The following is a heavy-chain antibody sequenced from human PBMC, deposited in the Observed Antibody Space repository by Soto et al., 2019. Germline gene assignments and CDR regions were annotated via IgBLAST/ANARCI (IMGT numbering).Heavy chain of an antibody. CDR3: ARGRGYGYGIDY. D-gene: IGHD5-18*01. J-gene: IGHJ4*02. V-gene: IGHV4-61*01. Sequence: QVQLQESGPGLVTPSETLSLTCTVSGDSVSTGPSYWSWIRQPPGKELECIAFIYNSETTYYNPSLSSRVSISVEKSNNQFSLKLSSVTAADTGVYYCARGRGYGYGIDYWGQGTLVSVSS. CDR2: IYNSETT. CDR1: GDSVSTGPSY.